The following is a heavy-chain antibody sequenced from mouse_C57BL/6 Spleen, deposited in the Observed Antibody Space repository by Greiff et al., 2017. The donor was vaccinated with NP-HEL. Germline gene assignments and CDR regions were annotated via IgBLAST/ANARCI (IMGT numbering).Heavy chain of an antibody. Sequence: VQLQQSGAELVKPGASVKLSCKASGYTFTSYWMQWVKQRPGQGLEWIGEIDPSDSYTNYNQKFKGKATLTVDTSSSTAYMQLSSLTSEDSAVYYCARGLRMGYFDYWGQGTTLTVSS. V-gene: IGHV1-50*01. D-gene: IGHD2-2*01. CDR1: GYTFTSYW. CDR2: IDPSDSYT. J-gene: IGHJ2*01. CDR3: ARGLRMGYFDY.